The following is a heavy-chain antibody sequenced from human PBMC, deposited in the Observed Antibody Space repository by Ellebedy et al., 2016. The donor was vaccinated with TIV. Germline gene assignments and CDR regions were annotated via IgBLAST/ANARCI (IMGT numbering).Heavy chain of an antibody. CDR1: GGSINSYY. CDR2: IYSSGST. Sequence: MPSETLSLTCHVSGGSINSYYWSLIRQPAGKSLQWIGHIYSSGSTMYNPSLRSRVTMSVDTSKNQFSLKLRSVTAADTAIYYCARESSGNFFYWGQGILVTVSS. V-gene: IGHV4-4*07. J-gene: IGHJ4*02. D-gene: IGHD6-19*01. CDR3: ARESSGNFFY.